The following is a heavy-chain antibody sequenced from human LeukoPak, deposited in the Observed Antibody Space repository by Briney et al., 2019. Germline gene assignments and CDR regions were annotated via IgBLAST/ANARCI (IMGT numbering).Heavy chain of an antibody. D-gene: IGHD1-26*01. J-gene: IGHJ4*02. CDR2: ISAYNGNT. CDR1: GYTFASYG. CDR3: ASVFSEGHYFDY. V-gene: IGHV1-18*01. Sequence: ASVKVSCRASGYTFASYGISWVRQAPGQGLEWMGWISAYNGNTNYAQKLQGRVTMTTDTSTSTAYMELRSLRSDDTAVYYCASVFSEGHYFDYWGQGTLVTVSS.